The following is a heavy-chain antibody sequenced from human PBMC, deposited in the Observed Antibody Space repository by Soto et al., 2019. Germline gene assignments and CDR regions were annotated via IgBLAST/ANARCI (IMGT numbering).Heavy chain of an antibody. CDR2: INHSGST. V-gene: IGHV4-34*01. D-gene: IGHD6-19*01. J-gene: IGHJ4*02. CDR3: ARILTAETYSSGWLDY. CDR1: GGSFSGYY. Sequence: SETLSLTCAVYGGSFSGYYWSWIRQPPGKGLEWIGEINHSGSTNYNPSLKSRVTISVDTSKNQFSLKLSSVTAADTAVYYCARILTAETYSSGWLDYWGQGTLVTVSS.